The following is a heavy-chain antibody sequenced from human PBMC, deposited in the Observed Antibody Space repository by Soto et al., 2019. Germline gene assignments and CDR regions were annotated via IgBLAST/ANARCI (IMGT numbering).Heavy chain of an antibody. CDR1: GYSFTSYW. D-gene: IGHD2-2*01. V-gene: IGHV5-51*01. CDR3: ARSHCSSTSCYGAVWFDP. Sequence: GESLKISCKGSGYSFTSYWIGWVRQMPGKGLEWMGIIYPGDSDTRYSPSFPGQVTISADKSISTAYLQWSSLKASDTAMYYCARSHCSSTSCYGAVWFDPWGQGTLVTVSS. J-gene: IGHJ5*02. CDR2: IYPGDSDT.